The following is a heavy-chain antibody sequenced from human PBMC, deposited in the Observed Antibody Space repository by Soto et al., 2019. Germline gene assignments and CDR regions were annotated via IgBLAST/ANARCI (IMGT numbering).Heavy chain of an antibody. CDR3: ASSYCSGGSCYLYYFDY. Sequence: GASVKVSCKASGYTFTSYGISWVRQAPGQGLEWMGWISAYNGNTNYAQKLQGSVTMTTDTSTSTAYMELRSLRSDDTAVYYCASSYCSGGSCYLYYFDYWGQGTLVTVSS. CDR1: GYTFTSYG. CDR2: ISAYNGNT. J-gene: IGHJ4*02. D-gene: IGHD2-15*01. V-gene: IGHV1-18*01.